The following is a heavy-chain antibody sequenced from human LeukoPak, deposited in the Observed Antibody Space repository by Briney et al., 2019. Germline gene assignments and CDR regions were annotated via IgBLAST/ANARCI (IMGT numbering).Heavy chain of an antibody. V-gene: IGHV4-39*01. D-gene: IGHD7-27*01. CDR3: TRGQTWVYYMDV. J-gene: IGHJ6*03. CDR1: GGSISSSSYY. CDR2: IYYSGST. Sequence: PSETLSLTRTVSGGSISSSSYYWGWIRQPPGKGLEWIGSIYYSGSTYYNPSLKSRVTISVDTSKNQFSLKLSSVTAADTAVYYCTRGQTWVYYMDVWGKGTTVTVSS.